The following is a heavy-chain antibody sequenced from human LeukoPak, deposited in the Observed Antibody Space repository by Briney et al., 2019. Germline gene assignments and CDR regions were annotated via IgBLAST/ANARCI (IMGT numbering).Heavy chain of an antibody. Sequence: ASVKVSCKASGYTFTSYGISWVRQAPGQGLEWMGWISAYNGNTNYAQKLQGRVTMTTDTSTSTAYMELRSLRSDDAAVYYCARADCSSTSCYMEVAFDIWGQGTMATVSS. J-gene: IGHJ3*02. CDR1: GYTFTSYG. CDR3: ARADCSSTSCYMEVAFDI. D-gene: IGHD2-2*02. V-gene: IGHV1-18*01. CDR2: ISAYNGNT.